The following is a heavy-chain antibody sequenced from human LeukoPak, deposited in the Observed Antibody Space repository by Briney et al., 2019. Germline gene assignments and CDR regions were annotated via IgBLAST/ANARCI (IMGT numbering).Heavy chain of an antibody. CDR3: ARGSCSSTSCHRVFDY. CDR2: IYYSGST. V-gene: IGHV4-59*11. D-gene: IGHD2-2*01. J-gene: IGHJ4*02. Sequence: PSETLSLTCTVSGGSISSHYWSWIRQPPGKGLEWIGYIYYSGSTNYNPSLKSRVTISVDTSKNQFSLKLSSVTAADTAVYYCARGSCSSTSCHRVFDYWGQGTLVTVSS. CDR1: GGSISSHY.